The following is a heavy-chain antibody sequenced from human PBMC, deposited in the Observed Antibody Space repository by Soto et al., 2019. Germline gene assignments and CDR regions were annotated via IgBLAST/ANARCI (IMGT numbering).Heavy chain of an antibody. D-gene: IGHD3-10*01. J-gene: IGHJ5*02. CDR2: INHSGST. CDR3: ARGERLWFGETPNWFHP. CDR1: GGSFSGYY. V-gene: IGHV4-34*01. Sequence: QVQLQQWGAGRLKPSETLSLTCAVYGGSFSGYYWSWIRQPPGKGLEWIGEINHSGSTNYNPSLKGRVTISVDTSKNQFSLKLSSVTAADTAVYYCARGERLWFGETPNWFHPWGQGTLVTVSS.